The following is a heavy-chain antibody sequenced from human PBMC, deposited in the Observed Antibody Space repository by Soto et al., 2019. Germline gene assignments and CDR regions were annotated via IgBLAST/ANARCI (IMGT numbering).Heavy chain of an antibody. CDR3: ASIYYYDSSGYYYYYYGMDV. V-gene: IGHV3-30-3*01. CDR2: ISYDGSNK. CDR1: GFTFSSYA. D-gene: IGHD3-22*01. Sequence: GGSLRLSCAASGFTFSSYAMHWVRQAPGKGLEWVAVISYDGSNKYYADSVKGRFTISRDNSKNTLYLQMNSLRAEDTAVYYCASIYYYDSSGYYYYYYGMDVWGQGTTVTVSS. J-gene: IGHJ6*02.